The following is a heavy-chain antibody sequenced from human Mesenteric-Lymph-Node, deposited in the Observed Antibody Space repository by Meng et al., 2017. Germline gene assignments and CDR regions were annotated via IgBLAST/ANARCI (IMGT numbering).Heavy chain of an antibody. V-gene: IGHV2-5*01. CDR2: IYWNDDK. CDR3: AHSLSLSREAAGYFDY. Sequence: SGPTLVKPTQILTLTCSFSGFPLSTSGVGGGWIRQPPGKALEWLALIYWNDDKRYSPSLKSRLTITNDTSKYQVVLTMTNMDPVDTAQYYCAHSLSLSREAAGYFDYWGQGTLVTVSS. J-gene: IGHJ4*02. CDR1: GFPLSTSGVG. D-gene: IGHD6-13*01.